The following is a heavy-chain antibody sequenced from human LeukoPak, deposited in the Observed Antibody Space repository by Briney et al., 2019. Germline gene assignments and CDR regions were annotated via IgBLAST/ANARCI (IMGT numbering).Heavy chain of an antibody. D-gene: IGHD3-3*01. CDR1: GFTFSSYA. Sequence: GGSLRLSCAASGFTFSSYAMSWVRQAPGKGLEWVPAISGSGGSTYYADSVKGRFTISRGNSKNTLYLQMNSLRAEDTAVYYCAGPRFLEWFDAFDIWGQGTMVTVSS. V-gene: IGHV3-23*01. CDR3: AGPRFLEWFDAFDI. CDR2: ISGSGGST. J-gene: IGHJ3*02.